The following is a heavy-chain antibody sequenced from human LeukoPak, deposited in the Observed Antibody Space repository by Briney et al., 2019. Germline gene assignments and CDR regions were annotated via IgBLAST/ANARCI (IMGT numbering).Heavy chain of an antibody. CDR1: GGSISSGSYY. J-gene: IGHJ4*02. Sequence: SETLSLTCTVSGGSISSGSYYWSWIRQPAGKGLEWIGRIYTSGSTNYNPSLKSRVTISVDTSTNQFSLKLSSETAADTAVYYCARDPDYYGSGSYDYWGQGTLVTVSS. CDR2: IYTSGST. V-gene: IGHV4-61*02. D-gene: IGHD3-10*01. CDR3: ARDPDYYGSGSYDY.